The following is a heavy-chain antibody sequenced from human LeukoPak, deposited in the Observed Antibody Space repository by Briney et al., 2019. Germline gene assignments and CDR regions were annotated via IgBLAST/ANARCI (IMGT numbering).Heavy chain of an antibody. CDR3: AGGYSYGYEYYYYMDV. V-gene: IGHV4-34*01. D-gene: IGHD5-18*01. Sequence: SETLSLTCAVYGGSFSGYYWSWIRQPPGKGLEWIGEINHSGSTNYNPSLKSRVTISVDTSKNQFSLKLSSVTAADTAMYYCAGGYSYGYEYYYYMDVWGKGTTVTVSS. J-gene: IGHJ6*03. CDR2: INHSGST. CDR1: GGSFSGYY.